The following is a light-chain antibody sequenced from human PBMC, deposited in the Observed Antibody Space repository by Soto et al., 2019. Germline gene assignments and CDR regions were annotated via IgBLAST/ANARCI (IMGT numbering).Light chain of an antibody. V-gene: IGKV3-11*01. CDR3: QQRSNWPPTWT. J-gene: IGKJ1*01. CDR1: QSVSSY. Sequence: EIVLTQSPATLSLSPGERATLSCRASQSVSSYLAWYQQKPGQAPRLLIYDASNRATGIPARFSGSGSGTDFTLTISSLEPEDFAVYYCQQRSNWPPTWTLGHGTKVDIK. CDR2: DAS.